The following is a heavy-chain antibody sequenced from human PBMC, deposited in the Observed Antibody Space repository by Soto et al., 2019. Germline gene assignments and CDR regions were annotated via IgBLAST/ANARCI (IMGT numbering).Heavy chain of an antibody. J-gene: IGHJ5*02. V-gene: IGHV4-34*01. CDR1: GGYIVGYY. CDR2: INHSGST. CDR3: ARGLRRVWQQLVPGANWFDP. Sequence: SVPMPLTCTVDGGYIVGYYWSWIRTHTGKGLEWIGEINHSGSTNYNPSLKSRVTISVDTSKNQFSLKLSSVTAADTAVYYCARGLRRVWQQLVPGANWFDPWGQGTLVTVSS. D-gene: IGHD6-13*01.